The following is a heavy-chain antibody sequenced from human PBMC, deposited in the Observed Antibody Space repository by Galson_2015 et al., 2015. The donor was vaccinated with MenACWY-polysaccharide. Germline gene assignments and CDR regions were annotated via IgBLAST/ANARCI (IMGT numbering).Heavy chain of an antibody. J-gene: IGHJ4*02. D-gene: IGHD2-21*01. V-gene: IGHV3-48*04. Sequence: SLRLSCAGSGFRFRTYSMNWVRQAPGEGLEWVSYIRTEGDTTHYADSVKGRFIISRDNAKNSVYLQMNGLRVEDTAMYYCGRHFDWAFDYRGQGALVTVSS. CDR2: IRTEGDTT. CDR1: GFRFRTYS. CDR3: GRHFDWAFDY.